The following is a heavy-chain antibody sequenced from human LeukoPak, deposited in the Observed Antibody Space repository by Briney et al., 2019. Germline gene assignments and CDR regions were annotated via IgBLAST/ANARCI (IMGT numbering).Heavy chain of an antibody. CDR3: ARLEEPVWALDI. CDR1: GGSFSGYY. V-gene: IGHV4-34*01. CDR2: INHSGST. D-gene: IGHD1-14*01. Sequence: SETLSLTCAVYGGSFSGYYWSWIRQPPGKGLEWIGEINHSGSTNYNPSLKSRVTISVDTSKNQFSLKLSSVTAADTAVYYCARLEEPVWALDIWGQGTMVTVSS. J-gene: IGHJ3*02.